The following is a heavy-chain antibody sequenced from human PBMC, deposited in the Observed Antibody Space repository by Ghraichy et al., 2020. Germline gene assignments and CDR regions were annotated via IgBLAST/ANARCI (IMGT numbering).Heavy chain of an antibody. D-gene: IGHD3-10*01. CDR2: ISGSGGST. J-gene: IGHJ6*03. V-gene: IGHV3-23*01. CDR1: GFTFSSYA. Sequence: GGSLRLSCAASGFTFSSYAMSWVRQAPGKGLEWVSAISGSGGSTYYADSVKGRFTISRDNSKNTLYLQMNSLRAEDTAVYYCAHHRGSGSYYYYYMDVWGKGTTVTVSS. CDR3: AHHRGSGSYYYYYMDV.